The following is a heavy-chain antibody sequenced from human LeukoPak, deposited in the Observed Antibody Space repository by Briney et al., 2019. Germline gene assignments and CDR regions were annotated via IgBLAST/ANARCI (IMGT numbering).Heavy chain of an antibody. CDR2: IYYSGST. D-gene: IGHD3-22*01. V-gene: IGHV4-30-4*01. CDR3: ARGPLYYDSSGYSSPYYYGMDV. CDR1: GGSISSGDYY. J-gene: IGHJ6*02. Sequence: SQTLSLTCTVSGGSISSGDYYWSWIRQPPGKGLEWIGYIYYSGSTYYNPSLKSRVTISVDTSKNQFSLKLSSVTAADTAVYYCARGPLYYDSSGYSSPYYYGMDVWGQGTTVTVS.